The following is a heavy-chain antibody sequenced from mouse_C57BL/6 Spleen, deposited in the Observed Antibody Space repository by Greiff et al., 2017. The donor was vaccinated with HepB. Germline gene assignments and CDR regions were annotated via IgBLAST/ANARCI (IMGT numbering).Heavy chain of an antibody. CDR3: ACYDYDEEGFYYFDY. CDR2: IYPGSGST. Sequence: QVQLKQPGAELVKPGASVKMSCKASGYTFTSYWITWVKQRPGQGLEWIGDIYPGSGSTNYNEKFKSKATLTVDTSSSTAYMQLSSLTSEDSAVYYCACYDYDEEGFYYFDYWGQGTTLTVSS. V-gene: IGHV1-55*01. J-gene: IGHJ2*01. D-gene: IGHD2-4*01. CDR1: GYTFTSYW.